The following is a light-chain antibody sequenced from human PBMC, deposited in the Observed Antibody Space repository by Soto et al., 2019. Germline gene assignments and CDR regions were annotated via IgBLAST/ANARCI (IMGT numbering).Light chain of an antibody. CDR3: QQYYSYMWT. V-gene: IGKV1-5*03. Sequence: DIQMTQSPSTLSASVGDRVTITCRASQSIISWLAWYQQKPGKAPKLLIYKASTLESGVPSRFSGRGSGTEFPLTISSLQPDDFAHYYCQQYYSYMWTFGQGTKLAIK. CDR2: KAS. CDR1: QSIISW. J-gene: IGKJ1*01.